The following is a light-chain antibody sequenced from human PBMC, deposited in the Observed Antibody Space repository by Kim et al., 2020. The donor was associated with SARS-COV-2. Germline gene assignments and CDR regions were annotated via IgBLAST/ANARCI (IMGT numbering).Light chain of an antibody. J-gene: IGLJ3*02. CDR3: QVWDSSSDHLV. CDR2: YDS. V-gene: IGLV3-21*04. Sequence: SYELTQPPSVSVAPGKTARITCGGNNIGSKSVPWYQQKPGQAPVLVIYYDSDRPSGIPERFSGSNSGNTATLTNSRVEAGDEADYYCQVWDSSSDHLVFGGGTQLTFL. CDR1: NIGSKS.